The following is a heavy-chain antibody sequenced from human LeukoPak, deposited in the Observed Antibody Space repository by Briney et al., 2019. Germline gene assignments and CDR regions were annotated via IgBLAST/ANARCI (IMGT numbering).Heavy chain of an antibody. J-gene: IGHJ3*02. CDR3: ARDPTLAYCGGDCYENAFDI. CDR1: GFTFSSYA. Sequence: PGGSLRLSCAASGFTFSSYAMNWVRQAPGKGLEWVSYISSSSSTIYYADSVKGRFTISRDNAKNSLYLQMNSLRAEDTAVYYCARDPTLAYCGGDCYENAFDIWGQGTMVTVSS. D-gene: IGHD2-21*02. V-gene: IGHV3-48*04. CDR2: ISSSSSTI.